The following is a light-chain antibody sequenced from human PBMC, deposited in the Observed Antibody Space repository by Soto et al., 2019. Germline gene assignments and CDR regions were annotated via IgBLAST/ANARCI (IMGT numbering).Light chain of an antibody. CDR3: QQSYSVPR. V-gene: IGKV1-39*01. CDR2: AAS. Sequence: DIQMTQSPSSLSASVGDRVTITCRVSRSISNYLNWYQQKSGKVPRLLIYAASSLQPGVPSRFSGTGTGTAFTLTITSLQPEDSATYYCQQSYSVPRFGQGTRVDLK. CDR1: RSISNY. J-gene: IGKJ1*01.